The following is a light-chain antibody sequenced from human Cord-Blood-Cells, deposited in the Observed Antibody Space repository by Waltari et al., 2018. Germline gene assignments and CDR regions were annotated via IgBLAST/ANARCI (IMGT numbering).Light chain of an antibody. CDR3: QQRSNWPIT. Sequence: EIVLTQSPSTLSLSPGERATISCRASQSVSTYLAWYQQKPGQAPRLLIYDASNRATGIPARFSGSGSGTDFTLTISSLEPEDVAVYYCQQRSNWPITFGQGTRLEIK. V-gene: IGKV3-11*01. J-gene: IGKJ5*01. CDR2: DAS. CDR1: QSVSTY.